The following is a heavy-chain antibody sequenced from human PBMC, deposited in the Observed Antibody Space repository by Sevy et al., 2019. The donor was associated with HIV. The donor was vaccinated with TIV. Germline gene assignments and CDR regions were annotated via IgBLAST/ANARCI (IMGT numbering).Heavy chain of an antibody. CDR3: ARYVVGAIFDY. Sequence: SETLSLTCTVSGGSISSGGYYWSWIRQHPGKGLEWIGYIYYSWSTYYNPSLKSRVTISVDTSKNQFSLKLSSVTAADTAVYYCARYVVGAIFDYWGQGTLVTVSS. D-gene: IGHD1-26*01. J-gene: IGHJ4*02. CDR2: IYYSWST. V-gene: IGHV4-31*03. CDR1: GGSISSGGYY.